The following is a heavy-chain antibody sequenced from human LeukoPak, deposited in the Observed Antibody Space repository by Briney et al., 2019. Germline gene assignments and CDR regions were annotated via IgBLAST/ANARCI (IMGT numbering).Heavy chain of an antibody. V-gene: IGHV1-69*13. D-gene: IGHD5-12*01. Sequence: ASVKVSCKASGGTFSSYAISWVRQAPGRGLEWMRGIIPIFGTANYAQKFQGRVTITADESTSTAYMELSSLRSEDTAVYYCASLEGGYETRYYYYMDVWGKGTTVTVSS. CDR3: ASLEGGYETRYYYYMDV. CDR2: IIPIFGTA. CDR1: GGTFSSYA. J-gene: IGHJ6*03.